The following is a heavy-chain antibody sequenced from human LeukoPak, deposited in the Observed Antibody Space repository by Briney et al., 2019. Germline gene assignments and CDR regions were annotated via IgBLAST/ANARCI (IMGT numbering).Heavy chain of an antibody. D-gene: IGHD3-22*01. Sequence: SVKVSCKASGGTFSSYATSWVRQAPGQGLEWMGRIIPIFGTANYAQKFQGRVTITTDESTSTAYMELSSLRSEDTAVYYCARVSNEYYYDSSGYYTDYWGQGTMVTVSS. CDR2: IIPIFGTA. CDR3: ARVSNEYYYDSSGYYTDY. J-gene: IGHJ3*01. V-gene: IGHV1-69*05. CDR1: GGTFSSYA.